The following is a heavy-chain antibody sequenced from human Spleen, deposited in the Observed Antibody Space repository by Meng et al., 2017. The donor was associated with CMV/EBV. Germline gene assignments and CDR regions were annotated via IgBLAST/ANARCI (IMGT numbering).Heavy chain of an antibody. CDR3: ARIERRRILKYCGSDCSTTDY. D-gene: IGHD2-21*02. Sequence: QVQLQESGPGLVKPSVTLSLPFAVSGGSISSSNLWTWVRQVPGKGLEWIGEIYHSGSTNYNPSLKSRVTISVDKFKNQFSLKLGSVTAADTAVYYCARIERRRILKYCGSDCSTTDYWGQGTLVTVSS. CDR2: IYHSGST. V-gene: IGHV4-4*02. CDR1: GGSISSSNL. J-gene: IGHJ4*02.